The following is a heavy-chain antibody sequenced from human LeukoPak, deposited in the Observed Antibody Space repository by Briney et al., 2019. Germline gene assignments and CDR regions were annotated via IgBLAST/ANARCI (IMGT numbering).Heavy chain of an antibody. J-gene: IGHJ4*02. CDR3: ARDLEEYCSGGSCSLFDY. CDR2: ISSSSSYI. Sequence: GSLRLSCAASGFTFSAYSMNWVRQAPGKGLEWVSSISSSSSYIYYADSVKGRFTISRDNAKNSLYLQMNSLRAEDTAVYYCARDLEEYCSGGSCSLFDYWGQGTLVTVSS. D-gene: IGHD2-15*01. CDR1: GFTFSAYS. V-gene: IGHV3-21*01.